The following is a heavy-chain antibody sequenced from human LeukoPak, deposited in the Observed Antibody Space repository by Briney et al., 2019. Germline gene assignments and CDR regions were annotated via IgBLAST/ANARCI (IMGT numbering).Heavy chain of an antibody. CDR3: ARDGDNLTGRRFDY. J-gene: IGHJ4*02. CDR1: GFTFSSYG. V-gene: IGHV3-21*01. Sequence: GGSLRLSCAASGFTFSSYGMHWVRQAPGKGLEWVSSISSSSNYIHYADSVKGRFAISRDDAKNSVYLQMNTLRAEDTAVYYCARDGDNLTGRRFDYWGQGALVTVSS. CDR2: ISSSSNYI. D-gene: IGHD3-9*01.